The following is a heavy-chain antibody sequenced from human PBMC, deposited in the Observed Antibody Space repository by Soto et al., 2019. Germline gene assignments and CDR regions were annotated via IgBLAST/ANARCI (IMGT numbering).Heavy chain of an antibody. CDR2: IYHSGST. CDR3: ARGHLDSSGYYFEGWYFDL. CDR1: GGSISSGGYS. V-gene: IGHV4-30-2*01. D-gene: IGHD3-22*01. J-gene: IGHJ2*01. Sequence: PSETLSLTCAVSGGSISSGGYSWSWIRQPPGKGLEWIGYIYHSGSTYYNPSLKSRVTISVDRSKNQFSLKLSSVTAADTAVYYCARGHLDSSGYYFEGWYFDLWGRGTLVTVSS.